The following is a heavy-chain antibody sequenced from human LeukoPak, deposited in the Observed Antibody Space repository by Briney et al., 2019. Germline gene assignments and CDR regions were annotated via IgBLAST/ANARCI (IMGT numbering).Heavy chain of an antibody. Sequence: ASVKVSCKASGYTFANYDINWVRQATGQGLVWMGWMNPNSGYTGYAQKFQGRVTMTRNTSISTAYMELISLRSEDTAVYYCARTPSSSGLVWFDYWGQGTLVAVSS. CDR1: GYTFANYD. CDR3: ARTPSSSGLVWFDY. J-gene: IGHJ4*02. D-gene: IGHD6-19*01. V-gene: IGHV1-8*01. CDR2: MNPNSGYT.